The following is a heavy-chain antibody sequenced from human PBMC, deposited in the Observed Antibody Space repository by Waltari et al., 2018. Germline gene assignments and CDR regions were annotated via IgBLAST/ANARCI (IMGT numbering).Heavy chain of an antibody. CDR1: GYTFSIYW. CDR3: ARGRSGSYPD. J-gene: IGHJ4*02. V-gene: IGHV5-51*01. CDR2: IFPGDSDT. Sequence: EVQLVQSGAEVKKPGESLRISCKGSGYTFSIYWIAWVRQVPGKGLEWMRIIFPGDSDTRYSPSFQGQVTISADKSISTAYLQWSSLKASDTAIYYCARGRSGSYPDWGQGTLVTVSS. D-gene: IGHD1-26*01.